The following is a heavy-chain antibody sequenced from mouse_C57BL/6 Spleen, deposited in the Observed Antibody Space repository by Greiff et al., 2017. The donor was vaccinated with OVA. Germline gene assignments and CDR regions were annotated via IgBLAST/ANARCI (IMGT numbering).Heavy chain of an antibody. CDR2: ISSGSSTI. J-gene: IGHJ2*01. D-gene: IGHD1-1*01. CDR3: ARPLYYGSSIFDY. V-gene: IGHV5-17*01. CDR1: GFTFSDYG. Sequence: EVQLVESGGGLVKPGGSLKLSCAASGFTFSDYGMHWVRQAPEKGLEWVAYISSGSSTIYYADTVKGRFTISRDNAKNTLFLQMTSLRSEDTAMYYGARPLYYGSSIFDYWGQGTTLTVSS.